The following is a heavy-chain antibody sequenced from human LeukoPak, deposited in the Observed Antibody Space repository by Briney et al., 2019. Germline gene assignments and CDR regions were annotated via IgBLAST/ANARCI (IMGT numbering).Heavy chain of an antibody. D-gene: IGHD6-13*01. V-gene: IGHV3-48*03. CDR2: ISSTGSTI. CDR1: GFTFSSYE. CDR3: ARRGEAAGKGGRYFDQ. J-gene: IGHJ4*02. Sequence: PGGSLRLSCAASGFTFSSYEMNWVRQAPGKGLEWVSYISSTGSTIYYTDSVKGRFTISRDNAKNSLYLQMNSLRAEDTAVYYCARRGEAAGKGGRYFDQWGQGTLVTVSS.